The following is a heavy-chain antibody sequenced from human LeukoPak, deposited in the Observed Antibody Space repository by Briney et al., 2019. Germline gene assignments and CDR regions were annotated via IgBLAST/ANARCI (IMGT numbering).Heavy chain of an antibody. J-gene: IGHJ6*02. D-gene: IGHD3-3*01. CDR2: ISSSGSTI. CDR1: GFTFSSYE. V-gene: IGHV3-48*03. Sequence: PGGSLRLSCAASGFTFSSYEMNWVRQAPGKGLEWVSYISSSGSTIYYADSVKGRFTISRDNAKNSLYLQMNSLRAEDTAVYYCARDRTAFGVVTYYGMDVWGQGTTVTVSS. CDR3: ARDRTAFGVVTYYGMDV.